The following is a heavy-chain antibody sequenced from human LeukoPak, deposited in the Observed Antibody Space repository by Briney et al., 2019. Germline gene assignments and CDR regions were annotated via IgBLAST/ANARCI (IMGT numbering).Heavy chain of an antibody. J-gene: IGHJ6*02. Sequence: ASVKVSCKASGYTFTGYYMHWVRQAPGQGLEWMGWINPNSGGTNYAQKFQGWVTMTRDTSISTAYMELSRLRSDDTAVYYCARGDRYSSNYYYGMDVWGQGTTVTVSS. CDR2: INPNSGGT. D-gene: IGHD6-19*01. CDR3: ARGDRYSSNYYYGMDV. CDR1: GYTFTGYY. V-gene: IGHV1-2*04.